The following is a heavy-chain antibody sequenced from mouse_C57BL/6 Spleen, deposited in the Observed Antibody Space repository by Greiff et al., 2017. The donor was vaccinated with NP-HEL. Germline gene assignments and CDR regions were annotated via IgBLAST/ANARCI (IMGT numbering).Heavy chain of an antibody. CDR3: ASSASPGYRFAY. D-gene: IGHD3-2*02. J-gene: IGHJ3*01. CDR1: GFSLTSYG. V-gene: IGHV2-6*01. Sequence: VQGVESGPGLVAPSQSLSITCTVSGFSLTSYGVDWVRQSPGKGLEWLGVIWGVGSTNYNSALKSRLSISKDNSKSQVFLKMNSLQTDDTAMYYCASSASPGYRFAYWGQGTLVTVSA. CDR2: IWGVGST.